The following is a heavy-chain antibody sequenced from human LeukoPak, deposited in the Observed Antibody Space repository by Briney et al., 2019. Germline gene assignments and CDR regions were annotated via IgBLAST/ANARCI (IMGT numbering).Heavy chain of an antibody. Sequence: PGGSLRLSCAASGFTFSSYEMNWVRQAPGKGREGVAYISSSGSTIYYADSVKGRFTISRDNANNSLYLQMNSLRAEDTAVYYCARESPNMITFGGVIASHFDYWGQGTLVTVSS. CDR1: GFTFSSYE. CDR2: ISSSGSTI. J-gene: IGHJ4*02. CDR3: ARESPNMITFGGVIASHFDY. D-gene: IGHD3-16*02. V-gene: IGHV3-48*03.